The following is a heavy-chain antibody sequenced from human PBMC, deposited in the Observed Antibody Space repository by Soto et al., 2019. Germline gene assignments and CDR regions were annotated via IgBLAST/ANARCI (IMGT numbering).Heavy chain of an antibody. V-gene: IGHV4-34*01. J-gene: IGHJ6*02. CDR2: INHSGST. D-gene: IGHD1-1*01. CDR1: GGSFSGYY. CDR3: ARGVLERRVYYYGMDV. Sequence: SETLSLTCAVYGGSFSGYYWSWIRQPPGKGLEWIGEINHSGSTNYNPSLKSRVTISVDTSKNQFSLKLSSVTAADTAVYYCARGVLERRVYYYGMDVWGQGTTVTVSS.